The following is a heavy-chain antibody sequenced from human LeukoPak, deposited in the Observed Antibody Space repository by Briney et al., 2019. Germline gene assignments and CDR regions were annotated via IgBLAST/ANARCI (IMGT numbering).Heavy chain of an antibody. Sequence: SVKVSCKASGGTFSSYAISWVRQAPGQGLEWMGGIIPSLGTANYAQKFKGRVTITADESTSTAYMELSSLRSEDTAVYYCAKVVEKRRRNTWFDPGGKGTLVPVSS. J-gene: IGHJ5*02. CDR1: GGTFSSYA. CDR3: AKVVEKRRRNTWFDP. D-gene: IGHD2-21*01. V-gene: IGHV1-69*13. CDR2: IIPSLGTA.